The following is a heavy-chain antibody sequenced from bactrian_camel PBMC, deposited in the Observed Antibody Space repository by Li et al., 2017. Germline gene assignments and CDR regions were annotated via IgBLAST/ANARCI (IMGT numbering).Heavy chain of an antibody. V-gene: IGHV3S1*01. CDR3: AADLGRNSQYSPLDVRRFRY. J-gene: IGHJ6*01. CDR2: ISTGADTT. Sequence: VQLVESGGGSVQAGESLRLSCAASGYTGSSYCMAWFRQAPGKEREGVAAISTGADTTYYSDSVKGRFTISQEYTKNTLYLEMNDLTPEDTTMYYCAADLGRNSQYSPLDVRRFRYWGQGTQVTVS. CDR1: GYTGSSYC. D-gene: IGHD1*01.